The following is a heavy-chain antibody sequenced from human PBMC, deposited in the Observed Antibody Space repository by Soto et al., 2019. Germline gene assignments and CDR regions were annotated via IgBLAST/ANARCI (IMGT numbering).Heavy chain of an antibody. J-gene: IGHJ4*02. V-gene: IGHV1-18*01. CDR2: ISAYNGNK. CDR1: GYTFTSYG. CDR3: ARDLGQQLFDY. Sequence: ASVKVSCNASGYTFTSYGISWVRQAPGQGLEWMGWISAYNGNKKYAQKLQGRVSMTTDTSTSTAYMELRSLRSDDTAVYYCARDLGQQLFDYWGQGTLVTVSS. D-gene: IGHD6-13*01.